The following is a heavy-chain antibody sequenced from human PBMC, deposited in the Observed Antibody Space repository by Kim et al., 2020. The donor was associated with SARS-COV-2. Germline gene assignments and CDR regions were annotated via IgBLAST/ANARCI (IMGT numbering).Heavy chain of an antibody. J-gene: IGHJ2*01. Sequence: SETLSLTCTVSGGSISSGSYYWSWIRQPAGKGLEWIGRIYTSGSTNYNPSLKSRVTISVDTSKNQFSLKLSSVTAADTAVYYCARDSLSRFGEFNWYFDLWGRGTLVTVSS. D-gene: IGHD3-10*01. CDR2: IYTSGST. CDR3: ARDSLSRFGEFNWYFDL. V-gene: IGHV4-61*02. CDR1: GGSISSGSYY.